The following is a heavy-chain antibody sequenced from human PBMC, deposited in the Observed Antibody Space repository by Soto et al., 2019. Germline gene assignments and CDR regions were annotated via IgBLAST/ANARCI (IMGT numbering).Heavy chain of an antibody. CDR3: ARRSGDSSSWDFDY. V-gene: IGHV4-39*01. J-gene: IGHJ4*02. CDR1: GGSISSNNYY. D-gene: IGHD6-13*01. Sequence: QLQLQESGPGLVKPSETLSLTCTVSGGSISSNNYYWGWIRQHPGKGLEWIGSIQYSGSTYYNPSLKRRFTDSEDTSKDQAPVTRSSVAAADTAVYYGARRSGDSSSWDFDYWGQGTLVTVSS. CDR2: IQYSGST.